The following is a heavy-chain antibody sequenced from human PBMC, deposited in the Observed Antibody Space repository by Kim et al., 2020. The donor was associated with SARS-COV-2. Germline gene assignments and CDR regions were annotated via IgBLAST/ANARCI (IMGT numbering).Heavy chain of an antibody. CDR1: GFTFDDYS. V-gene: IGHV3-20*04. Sequence: GGSLRLSCAASGFTFDDYSMSWVRQAPGKGLEWISGINWNGGSTGYADSVKGRFTISRDNAKNSLYLQMNSLRVEDTALYYCARVHRYDYYYGMDVWGQGTTVTVSS. J-gene: IGHJ6*02. CDR2: INWNGGST. CDR3: ARVHRYDYYYGMDV. D-gene: IGHD3-16*01.